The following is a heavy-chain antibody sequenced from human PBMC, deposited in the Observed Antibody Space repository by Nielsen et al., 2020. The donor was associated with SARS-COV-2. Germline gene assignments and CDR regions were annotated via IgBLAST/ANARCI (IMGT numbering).Heavy chain of an antibody. D-gene: IGHD1-26*01. Sequence: GESLKISCAASGFTFSSYGMHWVRQAPGKGLEWVAVISYDGSNKYYADSVKGRFTISRDNSKNTLYLQMNSLRAEDTAVYYCARNRGGSYLGAFDIWGQGTMVTVSS. CDR1: GFTFSSYG. J-gene: IGHJ3*02. CDR3: ARNRGGSYLGAFDI. CDR2: ISYDGSNK. V-gene: IGHV3-30*03.